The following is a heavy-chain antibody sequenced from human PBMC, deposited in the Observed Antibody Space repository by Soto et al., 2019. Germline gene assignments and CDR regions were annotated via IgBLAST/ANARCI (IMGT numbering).Heavy chain of an antibody. D-gene: IGHD3-10*01. CDR2: ISGSGGST. J-gene: IGHJ4*02. CDR1: GFTFSSYA. V-gene: IGHV3-23*01. CDR3: AKVPRAPSGSYYKGYFDY. Sequence: EVQLLESGGGLVQPGGSLRLSCAASGFTFSSYAMSWVRQAPGKGLEWVSAISGSGGSTYYADSVKGRFTISRDNSKNTLYLQMNSLRAEDTAVYYCAKVPRAPSGSYYKGYFDYWGQGTLVTVSS.